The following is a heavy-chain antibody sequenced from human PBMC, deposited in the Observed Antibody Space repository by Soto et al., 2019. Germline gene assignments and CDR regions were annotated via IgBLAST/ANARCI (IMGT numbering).Heavy chain of an antibody. CDR3: AGGTPIISGTTGGY. V-gene: IGHV3-30*04. CDR1: GITLRSYA. CDR2: ISSDGKNK. D-gene: IGHD1-20*01. J-gene: IGHJ4*02. Sequence: QVQLVESGGGVVQPGTSLRLSCEGSGITLRSYAMHWVRQAPGKGLEWVAVISSDGKNKYYADSVRGRFSISRDTSKNAMYLQVNSLRTEDTAVYYCAGGTPIISGTTGGYWGQGTLVTVSS.